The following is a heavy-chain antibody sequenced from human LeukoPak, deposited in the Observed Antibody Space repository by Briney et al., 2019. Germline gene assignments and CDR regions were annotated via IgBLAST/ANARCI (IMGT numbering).Heavy chain of an antibody. V-gene: IGHV4-59*01. D-gene: IGHD6-6*01. Sequence: SSETLSLTCTVSGGSISSYYWSWIRQPPGKGLEWIGYIYYSGSTNYNPSLKSRVTISVDTSKNQFSLKLSSVTAADTAVYHCARRGAARFDYWGQGTLVTVSS. J-gene: IGHJ4*02. CDR1: GGSISSYY. CDR3: ARRGAARFDY. CDR2: IYYSGST.